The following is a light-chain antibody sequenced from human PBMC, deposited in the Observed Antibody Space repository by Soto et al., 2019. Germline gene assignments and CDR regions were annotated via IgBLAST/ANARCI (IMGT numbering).Light chain of an antibody. V-gene: IGKV3-15*01. CDR2: GAS. CDR3: QQYNNWPQT. J-gene: IGKJ1*01. Sequence: EIVMTQSPATLSVSPGERATLSCRASQSVSSNLAWYQQKPGQAPRLLIHGASTRAAGTPARIGGSGSGTEFTLTISSLQSEDFAVYYCQQYNNWPQTFGQGTKVEIK. CDR1: QSVSSN.